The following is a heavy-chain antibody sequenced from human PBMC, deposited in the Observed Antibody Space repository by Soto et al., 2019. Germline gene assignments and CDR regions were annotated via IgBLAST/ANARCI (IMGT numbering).Heavy chain of an antibody. CDR1: GIEFSNYA. V-gene: IGHV3-23*01. CDR3: AKDGNWLDVYYDV. J-gene: IGHJ4*02. Sequence: EVQLLESGGDLVQPGGSLRLSCVGSGIEFSNYAMSWVRQAPGKGLEWVSIVSASGRSRYHADSVKGRFTISRDNSKNTLYLHMTNLRAEDTAVYYCAKDGNWLDVYYDVWGQGTPVTVSS. CDR2: VSASGRSR. D-gene: IGHD3-16*01.